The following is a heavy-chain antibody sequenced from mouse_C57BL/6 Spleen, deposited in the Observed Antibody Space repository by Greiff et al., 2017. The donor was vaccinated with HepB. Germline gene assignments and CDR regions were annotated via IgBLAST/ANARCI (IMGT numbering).Heavy chain of an antibody. J-gene: IGHJ2*01. V-gene: IGHV1-82*01. Sequence: QVHVKQSGPELVKPGASVKISCKASGYAFSSSWMNWVKQRPGKGLEWIGRIYPGDGDTNYNGKFKGKATLTADKSSSTAYMQLSSLTSEDSAVYFCARGDYSPFDYWGQGTTLTVSS. CDR2: IYPGDGDT. D-gene: IGHD2-12*01. CDR1: GYAFSSSW. CDR3: ARGDYSPFDY.